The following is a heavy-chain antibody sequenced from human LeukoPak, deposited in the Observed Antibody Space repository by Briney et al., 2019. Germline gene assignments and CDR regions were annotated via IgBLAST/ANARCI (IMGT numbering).Heavy chain of an antibody. CDR1: GFTFSNAW. J-gene: IGHJ4*02. Sequence: GGSLRLSCAASGFTFSNAWMSWVRQAPGKGLEWVSSISSSGSYIYYADSVKGRCTVSRDNAKNSLYLRMNSLRAEDTALYYCAKDHRPGSSSGYVDYWGQGTLVTVSS. V-gene: IGHV3-21*01. CDR3: AKDHRPGSSSGYVDY. D-gene: IGHD3-22*01. CDR2: ISSSGSYI.